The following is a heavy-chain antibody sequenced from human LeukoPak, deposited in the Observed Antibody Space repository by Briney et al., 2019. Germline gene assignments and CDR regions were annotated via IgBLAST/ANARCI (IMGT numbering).Heavy chain of an antibody. D-gene: IGHD3-10*01. CDR1: GGSIHSYY. V-gene: IGHV4-59*01. J-gene: IGHJ4*02. CDR2: IYYTGST. Sequence: SETLSLTCTVSGGSIHSYYWSWIRQPPGRGLEYIGYIYYTGSTNYNPSLKSRVTISVDMSKNQFSLKLSSVTAADTAVYYCVRDPPGSGSFLDNWGQGTLVTVSS. CDR3: VRDPPGSGSFLDN.